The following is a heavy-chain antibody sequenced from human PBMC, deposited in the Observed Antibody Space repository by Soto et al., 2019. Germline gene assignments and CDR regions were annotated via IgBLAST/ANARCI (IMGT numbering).Heavy chain of an antibody. Sequence: GASVKVSCKASGGTFSSYAISWVRQAPGQGLGWMGGIIPIFGTANYAQKFQGRVTITADESTSTAYMELSSLRAEDTAVYYCAKDLRGSSSWARLNWGQGTLVTVSS. CDR1: GGTFSSYA. CDR3: AKDLRGSSSWARLN. V-gene: IGHV1-69*13. CDR2: IIPIFGTA. D-gene: IGHD6-13*01. J-gene: IGHJ4*02.